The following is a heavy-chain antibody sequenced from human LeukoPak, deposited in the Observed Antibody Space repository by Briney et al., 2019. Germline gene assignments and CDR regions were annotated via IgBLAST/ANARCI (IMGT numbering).Heavy chain of an antibody. J-gene: IGHJ6*02. V-gene: IGHV4-39*01. CDR3: FRHASNGWDYYISLDD. CDR2: VYFTGST. Sequence: SETLSLTCTVSGDSVGSTGVYWGWVRQPQGRGLEGIGSVYFTGSTYYTPSTPSRVSISVDTSKNHFSLTLSSVTAAYTAVYACFRHASNGWDYYISLDDWGRGTTVTVSS. D-gene: IGHD5-18*01. CDR1: GDSVGSTGVY.